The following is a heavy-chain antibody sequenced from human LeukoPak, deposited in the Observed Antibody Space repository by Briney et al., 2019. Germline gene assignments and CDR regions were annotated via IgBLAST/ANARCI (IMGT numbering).Heavy chain of an antibody. V-gene: IGHV3-7*01. CDR2: IKQDGSEK. J-gene: IGHJ4*02. CDR1: GFTFGSYW. Sequence: GGSLRLSCAASGFTFGSYWMSWVRQAPGEGLEWVANIKQDGSEKNYVDSVKGRFTISRDNAKNSLYLQMNSLRAEDTAVYYCARDKSNPYFDYWGQGTLVTVST. CDR3: ARDKSNPYFDY. D-gene: IGHD4-11*01.